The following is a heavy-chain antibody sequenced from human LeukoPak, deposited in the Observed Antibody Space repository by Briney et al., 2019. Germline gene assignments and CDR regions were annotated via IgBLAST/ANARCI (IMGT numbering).Heavy chain of an antibody. CDR1: GFAFRTYW. CDR2: INGDGSST. D-gene: IGHD3-16*01. Sequence: GGSLRLSCAASGFAFRTYWMHWVRQAPGKGLVWVSRINGDGSSTNYADSVRGRFTISRDNAKNTLFLQTNSLRVEDTAEYYCARDTSYGMDVWGQGTTVTVSS. V-gene: IGHV3-74*01. J-gene: IGHJ6*02. CDR3: ARDTSYGMDV.